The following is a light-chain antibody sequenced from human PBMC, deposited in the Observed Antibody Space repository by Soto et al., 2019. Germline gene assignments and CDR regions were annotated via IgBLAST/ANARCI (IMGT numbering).Light chain of an antibody. CDR2: GAS. Sequence: EIVMTQSPATLSVSPGERATLSCMASQSVSSNLAWYQQKPGQAPRLLIYGASTRATGIPARFSGSGSGTEFTLTISSLQSEDFAVYYCQQYNNWPGTFGQGTKLEIK. CDR1: QSVSSN. J-gene: IGKJ2*01. V-gene: IGKV3-15*01. CDR3: QQYNNWPGT.